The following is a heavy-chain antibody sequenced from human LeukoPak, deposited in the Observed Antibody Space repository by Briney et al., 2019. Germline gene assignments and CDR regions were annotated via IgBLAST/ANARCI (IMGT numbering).Heavy chain of an antibody. D-gene: IGHD6-19*01. CDR1: GFTFSSHW. V-gene: IGHV3-74*01. Sequence: PGESLRLSCAASGFTFSSHWMHWVRQAPGKGLVWVSRVNPQGSGTSYTDSVKGRFTISRDNAKDALHLRMDNLRVEDTAVYYCARARWSSTGWFLGYWGQGTLVTVSS. J-gene: IGHJ4*02. CDR3: ARARWSSTGWFLGY. CDR2: VNPQGSGT.